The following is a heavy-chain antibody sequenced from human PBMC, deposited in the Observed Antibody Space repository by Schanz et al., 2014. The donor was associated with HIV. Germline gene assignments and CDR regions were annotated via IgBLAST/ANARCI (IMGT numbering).Heavy chain of an antibody. Sequence: ESGGGVVQPGGSLRLSCVASGFPFSNFAMSWVRQDPGRGLEWVSAISTGGERTFYADSVKGRFTISRDNSKNTVYLQAKSLRPEDTAVYYCAKDRNQYDSRYIGKGNYYYYYGMDVWGQGTTVTVSS. CDR1: GFPFSNFA. CDR3: AKDRNQYDSRYIGKGNYYYYYGMDV. D-gene: IGHD3-22*01. V-gene: IGHV3-23*01. CDR2: ISTGGERT. J-gene: IGHJ6*02.